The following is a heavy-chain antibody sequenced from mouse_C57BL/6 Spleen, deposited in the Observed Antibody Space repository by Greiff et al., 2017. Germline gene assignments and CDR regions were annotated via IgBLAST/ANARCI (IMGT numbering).Heavy chain of an antibody. CDR2: INPGSGGT. V-gene: IGHV1-54*01. CDR3: ARSGEYDDYFDY. Sequence: QVQLQQSGAELVRPGTSVKVSCKASGYAFTNYLIEWVKQRPGQGLEWIGVINPGSGGTNYNEKFKGKATLTADKSSSTAYMQLSSLTSEDSAVYVSARSGEYDDYFDYWGQGTTLTVSS. CDR1: GYAFTNYL. D-gene: IGHD2-12*01. J-gene: IGHJ2*01.